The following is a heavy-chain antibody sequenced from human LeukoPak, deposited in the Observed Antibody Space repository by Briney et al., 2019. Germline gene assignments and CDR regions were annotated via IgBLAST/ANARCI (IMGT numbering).Heavy chain of an antibody. D-gene: IGHD6-6*01. CDR3: ARDSSRIRLVPDV. J-gene: IGHJ6*02. CDR2: IIPIFGTA. CDR1: GGAFSSYA. Sequence: SVKVSCKASGGAFSSYAISWVRQAPGQGLEWMGGIIPIFGTANYAQKFQGRVTITADESTSTAYMELSSLRSEDTAVYYCARDSSRIRLVPDVWGQGTTVTVSS. V-gene: IGHV1-69*13.